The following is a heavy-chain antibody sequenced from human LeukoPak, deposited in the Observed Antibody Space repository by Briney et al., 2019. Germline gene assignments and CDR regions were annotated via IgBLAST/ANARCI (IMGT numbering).Heavy chain of an antibody. CDR2: SSGNGGNT. D-gene: IGHD3-10*01. CDR3: AKNRMVRGVITDYYFDY. V-gene: IGHV3-23*01. CDR1: GFTFSTHG. Sequence: GGSLRLSCAASGFTFSTHGMSWVRQAPGKGLEWVSISSGNGGNTYYADSVKGRFTIPRDNSKNTLYLQMNSLRAEDTAVYYCAKNRMVRGVITDYYFDYWGQGTLVTVSS. J-gene: IGHJ4*02.